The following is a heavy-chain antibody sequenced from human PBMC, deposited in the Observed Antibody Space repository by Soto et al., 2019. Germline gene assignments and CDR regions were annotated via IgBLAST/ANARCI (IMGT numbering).Heavy chain of an antibody. D-gene: IGHD3-10*01. CDR3: ARSPRGLGNFDY. CDR1: GGSITSSGAPY. V-gene: IGHV4-30-4*01. J-gene: IGHJ4*02. CDR2: IHYSGST. Sequence: LPLTCAVSGGSITSSGAPYWSRIRQSPGKGLEWIGYIHYSGSTYYNSSLKSRVTMSVDTSKNQFSLKVSSVTAADTAVYYCARSPRGLGNFDYWGQGTLVTVSS.